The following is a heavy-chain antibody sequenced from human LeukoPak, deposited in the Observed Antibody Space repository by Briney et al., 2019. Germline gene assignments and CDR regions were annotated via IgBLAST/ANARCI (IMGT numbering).Heavy chain of an antibody. CDR3: ARVRDSNGYYYKIMLGSDI. J-gene: IGHJ3*02. V-gene: IGHV3-7*01. CDR1: GFTLSSYW. CDR2: IKGDGSEE. D-gene: IGHD3-22*01. Sequence: PGGSLRLSCVASGFTLSSYWMSWVRQAPGKGLEWVANIKGDGSEEYYVDSVKGRFTISRDNAKNSLYLQMNSLRAEDTAVYYCARVRDSNGYYYKIMLGSDIWGQGTMVTVSS.